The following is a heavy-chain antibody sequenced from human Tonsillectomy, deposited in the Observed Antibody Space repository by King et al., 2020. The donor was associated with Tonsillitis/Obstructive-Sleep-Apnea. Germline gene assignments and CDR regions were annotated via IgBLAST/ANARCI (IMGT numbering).Heavy chain of an antibody. CDR1: VNSFTTYW. CDR3: LIQQDALDI. J-gene: IGHJ3*02. CDR2: IYPGDSDT. D-gene: IGHD6-13*01. V-gene: IGHV5-51*01. Sequence: VQLVQSGEEVKNPGESLRISCKASVNSFTTYWIGWVRQMPGKGLEWMGIIYPGDSDTSYRPSFQGQVTISADESVSTAYLQCSSLKASDTAIYYFLIQQDALDIWGHGTMVIVSP.